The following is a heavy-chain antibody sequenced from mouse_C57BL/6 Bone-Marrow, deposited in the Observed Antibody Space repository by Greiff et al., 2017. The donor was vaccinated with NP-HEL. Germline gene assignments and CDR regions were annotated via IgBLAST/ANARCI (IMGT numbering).Heavy chain of an antibody. Sequence: VQLHQSGPELVKPGASVKIPCKASGYTFTDYNMDWVKQSHGKSLEWIGDINPNNGGTIYNQKFKGKATLTVDKSSSTAYMELRSLTSEDTAVYYCARCYYSLWYFDVWGTGTTVTVSS. CDR2: INPNNGGT. CDR3: ARCYYSLWYFDV. V-gene: IGHV1-18*01. J-gene: IGHJ1*03. D-gene: IGHD2-3*01. CDR1: GYTFTDYN.